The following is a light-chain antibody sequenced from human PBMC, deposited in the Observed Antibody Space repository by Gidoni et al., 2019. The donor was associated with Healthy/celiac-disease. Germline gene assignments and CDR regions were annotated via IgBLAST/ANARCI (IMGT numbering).Light chain of an antibody. V-gene: IGKV3-11*01. J-gene: IGKJ4*01. Sequence: EIVLTQSPATLSLSPGERATLSCRASQSVSSYLAWYQQKPGLAPRLLIYDASNRATGIPARFSGSGSGTDFTLTIRSLEPEDFAVYYCQPRSNWPLTLGGGTKVEIK. CDR2: DAS. CDR3: QPRSNWPLT. CDR1: QSVSSY.